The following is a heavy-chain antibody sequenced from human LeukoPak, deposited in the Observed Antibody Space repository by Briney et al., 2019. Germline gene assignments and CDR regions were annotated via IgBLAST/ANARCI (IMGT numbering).Heavy chain of an antibody. J-gene: IGHJ6*02. V-gene: IGHV1-2*02. D-gene: IGHD3-3*02. CDR2: INPNSGGT. CDR3: AKLIGIYYYYGMDV. CDR1: GYTFTGYY. Sequence: ASVKVSCKASGYTFTGYYMHWVRQAPGQGLEWMGWINPNSGGTNYAQKFQGRVTMTRDTSISTAYMELSRLRSDDTAVYYCAKLIGIYYYYGMDVWGQGTTVTVSS.